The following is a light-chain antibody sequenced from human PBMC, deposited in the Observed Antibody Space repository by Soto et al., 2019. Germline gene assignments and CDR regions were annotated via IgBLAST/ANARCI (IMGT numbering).Light chain of an antibody. CDR2: DAS. V-gene: IGKV3-11*01. Sequence: EIVLTQSPATLSLSPGERATLSCRASQSVSSYLAWYQQKPGQAPRLLIYDASNRATGIPARFSGSGSGTDSTLTISSLEPEDFAVSYCQQRSNWPRGYTFGQGTKLEIK. J-gene: IGKJ2*01. CDR3: QQRSNWPRGYT. CDR1: QSVSSY.